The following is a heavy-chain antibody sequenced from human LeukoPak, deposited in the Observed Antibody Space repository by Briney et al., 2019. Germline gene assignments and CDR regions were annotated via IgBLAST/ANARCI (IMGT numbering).Heavy chain of an antibody. CDR1: GFTFSSYE. CDR3: ARDEVGATDY. CDR2: ISSSGNTI. J-gene: IGHJ4*02. Sequence: GGSLRLSCAASGFTFSSYEMNWVRQAPGKGLEWVSFISSSGNTIYYADSVKGRFTISRDNAKNSLYLQMNSLRAEDTAVYYCARDEVGATDYWGQGTLVTVSS. D-gene: IGHD1-26*01. V-gene: IGHV3-48*03.